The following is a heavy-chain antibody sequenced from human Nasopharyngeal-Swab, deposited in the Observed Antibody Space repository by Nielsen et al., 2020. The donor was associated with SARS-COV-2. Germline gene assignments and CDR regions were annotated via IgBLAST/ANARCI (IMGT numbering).Heavy chain of an antibody. V-gene: IGHV3-23*01. J-gene: IGHJ6*02. D-gene: IGHD3/OR15-3a*01. CDR1: GFTFSSYA. CDR3: AKVDYPFYYGMDV. Sequence: GESLNISCAASGFTFSSYAMSWVRQAPGKGLEWVSAISGSGGSTYYADSVKGRFTISRDNSKNTLYLQMNSLSAEDTAVYYCAKVDYPFYYGMDVWGQGTTVTVSS. CDR2: ISGSGGST.